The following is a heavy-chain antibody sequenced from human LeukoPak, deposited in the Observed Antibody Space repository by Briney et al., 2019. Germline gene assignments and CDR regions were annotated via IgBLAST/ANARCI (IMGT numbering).Heavy chain of an antibody. J-gene: IGHJ6*02. Sequence: GGSLRLSCAASGFTFSSYDMHWVRQATGKGLEWVSAIGTAGDTYYPGSVKGRFTISRENAKNSLYLQMNSLRAGDTAVYYCARDTRGPGNHGMDVRGQGTTVTVSS. D-gene: IGHD1-14*01. V-gene: IGHV3-13*04. CDR1: GFTFSSYD. CDR3: ARDTRGPGNHGMDV. CDR2: IGTAGDT.